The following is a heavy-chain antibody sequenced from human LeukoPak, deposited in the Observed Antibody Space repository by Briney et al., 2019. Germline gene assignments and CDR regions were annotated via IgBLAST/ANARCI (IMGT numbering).Heavy chain of an antibody. CDR1: GFTFDDYA. J-gene: IGHJ4*02. CDR3: AKDNAKYYYDSSLDY. D-gene: IGHD3-22*01. CDR2: ISWNSGSI. Sequence: GGSLRLSCAASGFTFDDYAMHRVRQAPGKGLEWVSGISWNSGSIGYADSVKGRFTISRDNAKNSLYLQMNSLRAEDTALYYCAKDNAKYYYDSSLDYWGQGTLVTVSS. V-gene: IGHV3-9*01.